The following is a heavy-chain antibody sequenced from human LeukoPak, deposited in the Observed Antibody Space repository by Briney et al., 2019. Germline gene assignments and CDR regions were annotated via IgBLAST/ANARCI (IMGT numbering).Heavy chain of an antibody. CDR2: IYYSRTT. CDR1: GGSISSGSHH. V-gene: IGHV4-39*01. D-gene: IGHD4-23*01. CDR3: VRHDGRSGGTMGALDS. Sequence: SEALSLTCTVSGGSISSGSHHWGWFRQSPGKGLEWIGSIYYSRTTYYNPSLNSRVTISVVTSKNQFSLQLNSVTAADTAVYYCVRHDGRSGGTMGALDSWGQGSLVTVSS. J-gene: IGHJ4*02.